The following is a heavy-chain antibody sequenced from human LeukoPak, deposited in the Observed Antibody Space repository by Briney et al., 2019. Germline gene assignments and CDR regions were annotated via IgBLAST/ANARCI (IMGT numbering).Heavy chain of an antibody. CDR2: ISYDERNK. V-gene: IGHV3-30*18. Sequence: PGRSLRLSCEASGFTFKTYGMHWVRQAPGKGLEWLAVISYDERNKYYGDSVKGRSTISRDNSKNTLYLQMSSLRPEDTAVYYCANGAVYCTSPKYPTGSAPSCFAHWGQGTLVTVSS. J-gene: IGHJ4*02. D-gene: IGHD2-2*01. CDR1: GFTFKTYG. CDR3: ANGAVYCTSPKYPTGSAPSCFAH.